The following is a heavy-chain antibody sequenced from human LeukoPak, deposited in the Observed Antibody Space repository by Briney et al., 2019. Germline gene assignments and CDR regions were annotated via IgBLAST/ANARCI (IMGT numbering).Heavy chain of an antibody. CDR1: GFTFSIYC. V-gene: IGHV3-74*01. Sequence: GRSLSLSCAASGFTFSIYCMHCVRHGPGKGLVCVSGINIDETSTNYADSVKGRFTISRDNDKNTLYVQPNSLRGEDTGVYYCARASIPGNIHLWGKGPTVRVSS. D-gene: IGHD2-2*02. CDR2: INIDETST. J-gene: IGHJ6*04. CDR3: ARASIPGNIHL.